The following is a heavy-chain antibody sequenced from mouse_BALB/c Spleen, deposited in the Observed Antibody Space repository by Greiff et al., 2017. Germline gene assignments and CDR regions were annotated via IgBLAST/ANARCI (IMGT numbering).Heavy chain of an antibody. Sequence: QVQLKQSGAELAKPGASVKMSCKASGYTFTSYWMHWVKQRPGQGLEWIGYINPSTGYTEYNQKFKDKATLTADKSSSTAYMQLSSLTSEDSAVYYCERDFDYWGQGTTLTVSS. CDR2: INPSTGYT. CDR3: ERDFDY. CDR1: GYTFTSYW. V-gene: IGHV1-7*01. J-gene: IGHJ2*01.